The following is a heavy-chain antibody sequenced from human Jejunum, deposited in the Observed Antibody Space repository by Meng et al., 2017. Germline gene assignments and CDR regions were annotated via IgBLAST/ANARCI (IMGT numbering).Heavy chain of an antibody. J-gene: IGHJ4*02. CDR2: FTRGGTT. Sequence: QVQLQQWGAGLLKPSETLSLTCAVYGGSISGYFWSWIRQAPGEGLEWVGEFTRGGTTNYNPSLKSRVTISADTSKNQFSLTLSSVSAADTAGYYCARHEVDFDNWGQGTLVTVSS. CDR1: GGSISGYF. CDR3: ARHEVDFDN. V-gene: IGHV4-34*02. D-gene: IGHD1-26*01.